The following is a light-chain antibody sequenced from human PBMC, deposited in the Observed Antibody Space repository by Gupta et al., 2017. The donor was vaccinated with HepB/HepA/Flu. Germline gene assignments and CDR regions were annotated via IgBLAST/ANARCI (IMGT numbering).Light chain of an antibody. CDR2: DNN. Sequence: QSVLTQPPSVSAAPGDKVTIPCSGSNSNIGSSYVSCYQPFPGTAPRLLLYDNNLRASGIPARFSGSTSGTSATLGITGLQTGDEAEYFCGAWDSSLSAGVFGGGTKLTVL. CDR1: NSNIGSSY. V-gene: IGLV1-51*01. CDR3: GAWDSSLSAGV. J-gene: IGLJ3*02.